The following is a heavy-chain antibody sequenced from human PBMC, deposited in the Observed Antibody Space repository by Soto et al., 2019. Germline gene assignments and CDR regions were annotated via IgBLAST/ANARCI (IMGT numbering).Heavy chain of an antibody. V-gene: IGHV4-59*01. CDR2: IYYSGST. CDR3: ARLPVVAAQTLSYYYGMDV. J-gene: IGHJ6*02. D-gene: IGHD2-15*01. Sequence: PSETLSLTCTVSGGSISSYYWSWIRQPPGKGLEWIGYIYYSGSTNYNPSLKSRVTISVDTPKNQFSLQLSSVTAADPAVYYCARLPVVAAQTLSYYYGMDVWGQGTTVTVS. CDR1: GGSISSYY.